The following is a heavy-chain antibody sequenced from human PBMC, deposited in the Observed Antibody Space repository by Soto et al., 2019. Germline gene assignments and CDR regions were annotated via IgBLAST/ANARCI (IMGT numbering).Heavy chain of an antibody. CDR3: AREGLARFDY. Sequence: QVQLQESGPGLVKPSETLSLTCTVSGGSISSYYWSWIRQPPGKGLEWIGYIYYSGSTNYNPSLKSRVTISVDTSKNQFSLKLSSVTAADTAVYYCAREGLARFDYWGQGTLVTVSS. J-gene: IGHJ4*02. CDR1: GGSISSYY. V-gene: IGHV4-59*12. D-gene: IGHD6-6*01. CDR2: IYYSGST.